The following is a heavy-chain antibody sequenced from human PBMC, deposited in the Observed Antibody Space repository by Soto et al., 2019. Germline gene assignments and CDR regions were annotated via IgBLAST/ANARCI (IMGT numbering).Heavy chain of an antibody. D-gene: IGHD3-3*01. CDR3: ARVNYDFSARFSDHTPYYYYYYMDV. CDR2: ISAYNGNT. Sequence: ASVKVSCKASGYTFTSYGISWVRQAPGQGLEWMGWISAYNGNTNYAQKLQGRVTMTTDTSTSTAYMELRSLRSDDTAVYYCARVNYDFSARFSDHTPYYYYYYMDVWGKGTTVTVSS. V-gene: IGHV1-18*01. J-gene: IGHJ6*03. CDR1: GYTFTSYG.